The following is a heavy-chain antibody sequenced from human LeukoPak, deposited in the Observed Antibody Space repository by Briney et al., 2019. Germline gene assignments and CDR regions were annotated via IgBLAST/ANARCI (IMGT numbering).Heavy chain of an antibody. Sequence: GGSLRLSCAASGFTFSSYEMNWVRQAPGKGLEWVSYICSSGSTIYYADPVKGRFPIYRDNAKNSLYLQLNSLRAEDTAVYYCARVGAQMGWYFHYRGQGTLVTVAT. CDR2: ICSSGSTI. V-gene: IGHV3-48*03. D-gene: IGHD4/OR15-4a*01. CDR3: ARVGAQMGWYFHY. CDR1: GFTFSSYE. J-gene: IGHJ4*02.